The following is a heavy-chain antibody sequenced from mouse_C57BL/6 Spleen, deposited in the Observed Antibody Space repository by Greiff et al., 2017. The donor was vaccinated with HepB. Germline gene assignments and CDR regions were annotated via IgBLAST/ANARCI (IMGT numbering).Heavy chain of an antibody. CDR1: GFTFSDYG. CDR2: ISNLAYSI. CDR3: ASPPIYDYDVGFAY. Sequence: EVKLVESGGGLVQPGGSLKLSCAASGFTFSDYGMAWVRQAPRKGPEWVAFISNLAYSIYYADTVTGRFTISRENAKNTLYLEMSSLTSEDSAVYFCASPPIYDYDVGFAYWGQGTLVTVSA. J-gene: IGHJ3*01. D-gene: IGHD2-4*01. V-gene: IGHV5-15*01.